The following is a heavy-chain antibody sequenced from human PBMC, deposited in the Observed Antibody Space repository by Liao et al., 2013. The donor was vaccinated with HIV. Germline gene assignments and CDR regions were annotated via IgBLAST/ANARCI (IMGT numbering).Heavy chain of an antibody. V-gene: IGHV4-61*02. D-gene: IGHD2-21*01. J-gene: IGHJ4*02. Sequence: QVQLQESGPGLVRPSQTVSLTCTLSGDSITSGSYYWSWIRQPAGKGLEWIGRIESGGGTNYNPSLKSRLSLSIDTSKNQFSLKLKSVTAADTALYFCARDWDRAGIIVGTFDYWGLGVMVTVSS. CDR2: IESGGGT. CDR3: ARDWDRAGIIVGTFDY. CDR1: GDSITSGSYY.